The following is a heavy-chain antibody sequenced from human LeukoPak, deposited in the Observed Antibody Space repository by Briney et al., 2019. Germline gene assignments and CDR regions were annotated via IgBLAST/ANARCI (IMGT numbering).Heavy chain of an antibody. CDR2: INERGTDS. CDR1: GFTFSGHW. CDR3: VRDETLWTLDW. V-gene: IGHV3-74*03. Sequence: GGSLRLSCTASGFTFSGHWIHWVRQPPGMGLVWVSRINERGTDSMYAESVKGRSTISRDNAKNTVYLQMNSLRAEDTAVYYCVRDETLWTLDWWGQGTLVSVSS. J-gene: IGHJ4*02. D-gene: IGHD1-1*01.